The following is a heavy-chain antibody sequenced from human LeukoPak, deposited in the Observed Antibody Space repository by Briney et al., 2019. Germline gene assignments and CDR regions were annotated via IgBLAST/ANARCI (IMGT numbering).Heavy chain of an antibody. CDR3: SRENGAFSPFGY. D-gene: IGHD2-8*01. V-gene: IGHV4-4*02. J-gene: IGHJ4*02. CDR1: GGSISNTNW. CDR2: ISLTGLT. Sequence: SETLALTCGVSGGSISNTNWWSWVRQPPGQGLEWIGEISLTGLTHYNPSLESRVTVSLDKSKNQLSLNLTSVTAADTAVYYCSRENGAFSPFGYWGQGTLVTVLS.